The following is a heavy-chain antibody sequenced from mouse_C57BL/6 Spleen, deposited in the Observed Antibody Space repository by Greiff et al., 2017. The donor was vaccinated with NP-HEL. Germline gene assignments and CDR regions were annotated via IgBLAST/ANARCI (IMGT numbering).Heavy chain of an antibody. D-gene: IGHD3-1*01. V-gene: IGHV5-4*01. CDR1: GFTFSSYA. J-gene: IGHJ1*03. CDR2: ISDGGSYT. CDR3: ARDPRASYWYFDV. Sequence: EVKLMESGGGLVKPGGSLKLSCAASGFTFSSYAMSWVRQTPEKRLEWVATISDGGSYTYYPDNVKGRFTISRDNAKNNLYLQMSHLKSEDTAMYYCARDPRASYWYFDVWGTGTTVTVSS.